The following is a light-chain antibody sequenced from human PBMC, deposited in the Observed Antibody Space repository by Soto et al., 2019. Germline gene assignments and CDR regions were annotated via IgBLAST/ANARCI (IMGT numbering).Light chain of an antibody. V-gene: IGKV1-5*03. Sequence: DIQMTQSPSTLSGSVGERVTITCRASQTISGLLSWYPQNPGKAPKLLIYKPSTLQSGVPSRFSGSGPGTEFPPPTTSLQPDDFPTYSCQHYNSYSEAFGQGTKVDIK. CDR2: KPS. J-gene: IGKJ1*01. CDR1: QTISGL. CDR3: QHYNSYSEA.